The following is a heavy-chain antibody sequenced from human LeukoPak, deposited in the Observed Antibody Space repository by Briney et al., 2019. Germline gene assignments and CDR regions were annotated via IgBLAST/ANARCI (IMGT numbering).Heavy chain of an antibody. CDR3: ARGPYVLRFLEWLDAFDI. J-gene: IGHJ3*02. CDR1: GGSISGAY. Sequence: SETLSLTCSVSGGSISGAYWSWIRQAPGKGLEWIGYIYYSGSTDYNPSLESRVTISIDTSKNHFSLNLTAVTAADTAVYYCARGPYVLRFLEWLDAFDIWGQGTMATVSS. V-gene: IGHV4-59*01. CDR2: IYYSGST. D-gene: IGHD3-3*01.